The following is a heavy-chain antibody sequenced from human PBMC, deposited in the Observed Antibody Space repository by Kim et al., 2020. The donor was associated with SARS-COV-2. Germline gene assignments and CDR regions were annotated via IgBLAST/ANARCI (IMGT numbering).Heavy chain of an antibody. J-gene: IGHJ4*02. V-gene: IGHV4-39*01. Sequence: NPALKSRVTLSVDTSKNQFSLKLSSVTAADTAVYYCARHGYDYGDYQLDYWGQGTLVTVSS. D-gene: IGHD4-17*01. CDR3: ARHGYDYGDYQLDY.